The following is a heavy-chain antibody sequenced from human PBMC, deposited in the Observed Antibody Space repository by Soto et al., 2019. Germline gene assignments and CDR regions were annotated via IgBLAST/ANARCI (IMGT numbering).Heavy chain of an antibody. V-gene: IGHV1-18*04. J-gene: IGHJ4*02. D-gene: IGHD2-21*02. CDR1: GYTFTSYG. Sequence: QVRLVQSGAEVKKPGATVKVSCKASGYTFTSYGISWVRQAPGQGRDWMGWISAYNGNTNYAQKLKGRVTMTTDTSTSTAYMELRSLRSDDTAVYYCARDHGLVVFVTANFDYWGQGTLVTVSS. CDR2: ISAYNGNT. CDR3: ARDHGLVVFVTANFDY.